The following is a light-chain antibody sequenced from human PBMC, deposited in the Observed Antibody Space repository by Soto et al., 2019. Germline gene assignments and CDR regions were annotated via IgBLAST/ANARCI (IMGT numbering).Light chain of an antibody. CDR3: QQYGSSPWT. CDR2: AAS. Sequence: IVLTQSPGTLSLSPGERATLSCRASQSVSSSSLAWYQQKPGQAPRPLTYAASSRAIGIPDRFSGSGSGTDFTLTISRREPEDFAVYYCQQYGSSPWTFGQGTKVEIK. J-gene: IGKJ1*01. CDR1: QSVSSSS. V-gene: IGKV3-20*01.